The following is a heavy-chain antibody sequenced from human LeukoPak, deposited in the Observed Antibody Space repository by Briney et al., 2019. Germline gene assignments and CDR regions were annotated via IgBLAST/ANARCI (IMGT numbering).Heavy chain of an antibody. J-gene: IGHJ4*02. CDR1: GGSFSGYY. Sequence: ASETLSLTCAVYGGSFSGYYWSWIRQPPGKGLEWIGYIYYSGSTNYNPSLKSRVTISVDTSKNQFSLKLSSVTAADTAVYYCARARTVYYFDYWGQGTLVTVSS. CDR3: ARARTVYYFDY. V-gene: IGHV4-59*01. CDR2: IYYSGST.